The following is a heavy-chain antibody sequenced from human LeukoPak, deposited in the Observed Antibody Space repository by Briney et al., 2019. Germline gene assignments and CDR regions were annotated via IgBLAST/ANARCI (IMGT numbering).Heavy chain of an antibody. J-gene: IGHJ5*02. V-gene: IGHV4-34*01. CDR1: GGSFSGYY. Sequence: PSETLSLTCAVYGGSFSGYYWSWIRQPPGKGLEWIGEINHRGSTNYNPSLKSRVTISVDTSKNQFSLKLSSVTAADTAVYYCARKTMIVVVNWFDPWGQGTLVTVSS. CDR3: ARKTMIVVVNWFDP. D-gene: IGHD3-22*01. CDR2: INHRGST.